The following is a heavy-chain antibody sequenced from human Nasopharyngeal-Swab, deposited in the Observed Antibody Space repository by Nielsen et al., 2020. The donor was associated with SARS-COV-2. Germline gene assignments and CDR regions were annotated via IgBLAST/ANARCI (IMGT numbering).Heavy chain of an antibody. CDR1: GFTFSTYD. J-gene: IGHJ4*02. CDR3: TRCGGGCYSGRDY. D-gene: IGHD2-15*01. Sequence: GGSLRLSCAASGFTFSTYDVTWVRQAPGQGLEWVSTIIGRSGKVYYADSVEGRFTIFRDDPTNTAYLQMNSLKTEDTAVYYCTRCGGGCYSGRDYWGQGTLVTVSS. CDR2: IIGRSGKV. V-gene: IGHV3-23*01.